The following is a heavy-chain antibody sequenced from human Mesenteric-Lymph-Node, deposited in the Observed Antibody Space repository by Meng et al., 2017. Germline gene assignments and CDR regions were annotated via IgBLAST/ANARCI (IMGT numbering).Heavy chain of an antibody. D-gene: IGHD6-13*01. V-gene: IGHV4-39*07. J-gene: IGHJ6*02. CDR1: GGSISSSSYY. CDR3: ARLYSSSWSSPFYYYYGMDV. CDR2: IYYSGST. Sequence: SETLSLTCTVSGGSISSSSYYWGWIRQPPGKGLEWIGSIYYSGSTYYNPSLKSRVTISVDTSKNQFSLKLSSVTAADTAVYYCARLYSSSWSSPFYYYYGMDVWGQGTPVTVS.